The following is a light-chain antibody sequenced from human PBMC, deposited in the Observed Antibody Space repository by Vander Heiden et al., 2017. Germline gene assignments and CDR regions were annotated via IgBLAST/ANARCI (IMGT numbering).Light chain of an antibody. CDR3: QSADSSGTYYV. Sequence: SYELTQPPSVSVSPGQTARITCSGDALPKQYAYWYQQKPGPAPVLGIYKDSERPSGIPERFSGSSSGTTVTLTISGVQAEDEADYYCQSADSSGTYYVFGTGTKVTVL. J-gene: IGLJ1*01. V-gene: IGLV3-25*03. CDR2: KDS. CDR1: ALPKQY.